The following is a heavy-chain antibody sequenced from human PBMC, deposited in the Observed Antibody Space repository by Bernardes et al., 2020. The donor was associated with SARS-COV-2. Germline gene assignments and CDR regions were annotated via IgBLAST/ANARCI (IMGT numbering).Heavy chain of an antibody. Sequence: SETLSLTCTVSGGSISSSSYYWGWIRQPPGKGLEWIGSIYYSWSTYYNPSLKSRVTISVDTSKNQFSLKLSSVTAADTAVYYCARAPYPYCSSTSCYFPPFDYWGQGTLVTVSS. D-gene: IGHD2-2*01. J-gene: IGHJ4*02. CDR3: ARAPYPYCSSTSCYFPPFDY. V-gene: IGHV4-39*07. CDR2: IYYSWST. CDR1: GGSISSSSYY.